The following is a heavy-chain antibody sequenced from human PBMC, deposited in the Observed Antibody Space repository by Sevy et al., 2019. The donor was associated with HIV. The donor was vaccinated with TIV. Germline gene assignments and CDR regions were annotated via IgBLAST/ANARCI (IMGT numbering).Heavy chain of an antibody. J-gene: IGHJ4*02. D-gene: IGHD2-8*01. Sequence: GGSLRLSCAASGXXFSKYSMSWVRQPPGKGREWVSTLSFVGGEINYAAPWKGRFTISRDNSKSSVYLQMNNLRPEDTAVYYCAREGCTXXXXXXXQGTLVTXSS. CDR3: AREGCTXXXXX. CDR2: LSFVGGEI. CDR1: GXXFSKYS. V-gene: IGHV3-23*01.